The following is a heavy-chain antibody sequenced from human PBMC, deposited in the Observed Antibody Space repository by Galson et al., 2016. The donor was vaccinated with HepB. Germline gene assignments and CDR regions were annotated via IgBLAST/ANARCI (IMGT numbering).Heavy chain of an antibody. J-gene: IGHJ4*02. V-gene: IGHV3-53*01. Sequence: SLRLSCAASGFTFNTYAMSWVRQAPGKGLEWVSVMYSGGGTYYADSVRGRFTISRDNSKNTVYLQMNSLRAEDTAVYYCARLVLYDTSGSYYWGQGTLVTVSS. CDR3: ARLVLYDTSGSYY. CDR1: GFTFNTYA. CDR2: MYSGGGT. D-gene: IGHD3-22*01.